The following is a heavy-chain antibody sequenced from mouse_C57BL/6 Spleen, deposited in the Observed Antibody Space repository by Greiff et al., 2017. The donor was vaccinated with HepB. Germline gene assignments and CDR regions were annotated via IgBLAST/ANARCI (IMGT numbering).Heavy chain of an antibody. CDR2: INPSNGGT. Sequence: QVHVKQPGTELVKPGASVKLSCKASGYTFTSYWMHWVKQRPGQGLEWIGNINPSNGGTNYNEKFKSKATLTVDKSSSTAYMQLSSLTSEDSAVYYCARSRGLRDAMDYWGQGTSVTVSS. CDR3: ARSRGLRDAMDY. V-gene: IGHV1-53*01. CDR1: GYTFTSYW. D-gene: IGHD2-4*01. J-gene: IGHJ4*01.